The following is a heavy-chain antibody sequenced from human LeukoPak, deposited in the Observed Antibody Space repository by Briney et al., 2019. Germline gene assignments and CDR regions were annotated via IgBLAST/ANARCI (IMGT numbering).Heavy chain of an antibody. CDR3: ARDNYGSGRPYYFDY. CDR1: GYTFTSYG. Sequence: ASVKVSCKASGYTFTSYGISWVRQAPGQGLEWMGWISAYNGNTNYAQKLQGRVTMTTDTSTSTAYMELRSLRSDDTAVYYCARDNYGSGRPYYFDYWGQGTLVTVSS. CDR2: ISAYNGNT. V-gene: IGHV1-18*01. J-gene: IGHJ4*02. D-gene: IGHD3-10*01.